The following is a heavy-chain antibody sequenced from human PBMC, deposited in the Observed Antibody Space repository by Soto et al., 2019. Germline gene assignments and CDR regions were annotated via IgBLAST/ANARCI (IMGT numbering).Heavy chain of an antibody. J-gene: IGHJ6*02. CDR1: GYTFTTYG. CDR3: AREVGHMDV. CDR2: VSPYNGDT. V-gene: IGHV1-18*04. Sequence: GASVKVSCKASGYTFTTYGINWVRQAPGQGLEWMGWVSPYNGDTTYAQKVQGRVTMTTDTSTRTAYLELRGLRSDDTAVYYCAREVGHMDVWGQGTTVTVSS.